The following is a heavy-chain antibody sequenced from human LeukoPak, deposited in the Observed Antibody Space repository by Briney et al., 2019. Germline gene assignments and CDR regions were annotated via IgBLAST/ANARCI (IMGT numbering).Heavy chain of an antibody. J-gene: IGHJ6*02. CDR2: IRQDGSDK. CDR1: GFTFSSYW. D-gene: IGHD3-10*01. Sequence: GGSLRLSCAASGFTFSSYWMSWVRQAPGKGLEWVANIRQDGSDKYYVDSVKGRFTIPRDNAKNSLYLQMNSLRAEDTAVYYCARDYYGSGRTHGMDVWGQGTTVTVSS. CDR3: ARDYYGSGRTHGMDV. V-gene: IGHV3-7*01.